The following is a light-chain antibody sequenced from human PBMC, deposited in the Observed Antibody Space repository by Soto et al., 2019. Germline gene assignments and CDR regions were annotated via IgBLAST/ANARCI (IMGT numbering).Light chain of an antibody. CDR1: HDIKKY. V-gene: IGKV1-33*01. Sequence: DIHMTHSPSSLSASVRDRVTITCQASHDIKKYLNWYQQKAHKVPKLLIHDASTLATGVPSRFTGSGSGTDFTLTINSLQPEDVATYHCQQFDDLPLTFGGGTKVDIK. CDR3: QQFDDLPLT. CDR2: DAS. J-gene: IGKJ4*01.